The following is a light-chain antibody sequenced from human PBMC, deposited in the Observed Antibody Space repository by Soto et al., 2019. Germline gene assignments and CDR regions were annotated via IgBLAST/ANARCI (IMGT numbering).Light chain of an antibody. CDR3: CSYAGSYTWV. CDR1: SSDVGGYNY. J-gene: IGLJ3*02. Sequence: QSALTQPRSVSGSPGQSVTISCTGTSSDVGGYNYVSWYQQHPGKAPKVMIYDVSKRPSGVPDRFSGSKSGNTASLTISGIQAEDEADYYCCSYAGSYTWVFGGGTRSPS. CDR2: DVS. V-gene: IGLV2-11*01.